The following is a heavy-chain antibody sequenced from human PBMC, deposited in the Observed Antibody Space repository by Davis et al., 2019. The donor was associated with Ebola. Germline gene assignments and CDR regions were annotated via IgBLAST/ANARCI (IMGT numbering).Heavy chain of an antibody. Sequence: GESLKIPCAASGFTFSSYAMHWVRQAPGKGLEYVSAISSNGGSTYYANSVKGRFTISRDNSKNTLYLQMGSLRAEDMAVYYCARVGYSYGLDYWGQGTLVTVSS. V-gene: IGHV3-64*01. CDR2: ISSNGGST. CDR3: ARVGYSYGLDY. D-gene: IGHD5-18*01. CDR1: GFTFSSYA. J-gene: IGHJ4*02.